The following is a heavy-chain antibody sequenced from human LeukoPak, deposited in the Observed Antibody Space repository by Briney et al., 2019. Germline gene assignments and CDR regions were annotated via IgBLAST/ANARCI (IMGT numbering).Heavy chain of an antibody. D-gene: IGHD1-26*01. Sequence: SQTLSLTCTVSGGSISSGDYYWSWIRQPPGKGLEWIGYIYYSGSTYYNPSLKSRVTISVVTSKNQYSLKLSSVTAADTAVYYCARGQYDSGNFDYWGQGTLVTVSS. V-gene: IGHV4-30-4*01. CDR3: ARGQYDSGNFDY. CDR2: IYYSGST. CDR1: GGSISSGDYY. J-gene: IGHJ4*02.